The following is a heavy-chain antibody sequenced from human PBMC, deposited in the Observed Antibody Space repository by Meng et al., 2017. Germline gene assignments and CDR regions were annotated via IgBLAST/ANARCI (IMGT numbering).Heavy chain of an antibody. V-gene: IGHV3-7*01. CDR3: ARDKYDTHSRGWYGVLNWFDP. Sequence: GGSLRLSCAASGFTFSSYWMHWVRQAPGKGLEWVANIKQDGSEKYYVDSVKGRFTISRDNAKNSLYLQMNSLRAEDTAVYYCARDKYDTHSRGWYGVLNWFDPWGQGTLVTVSS. CDR2: IKQDGSEK. CDR1: GFTFSSYW. J-gene: IGHJ5*02. D-gene: IGHD6-19*01.